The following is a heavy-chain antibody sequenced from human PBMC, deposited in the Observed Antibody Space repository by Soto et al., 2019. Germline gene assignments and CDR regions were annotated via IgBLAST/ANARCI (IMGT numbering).Heavy chain of an antibody. J-gene: IGHJ4*02. CDR2: IYYSGST. CDR1: GGSISSYY. V-gene: IGHV4-59*01. Sequence: QVQLQESGPGLVKPSETLSLTCTVSGGSISSYYWSWIRQPPGKGLEWIGYIYYSGSTNYNPSLTSRVTLSVDTSKNPFSLKLSSVTAADTAVYYCARQDYYRLDYWGQGTLVTVSS. D-gene: IGHD3-10*01. CDR3: ARQDYYRLDY.